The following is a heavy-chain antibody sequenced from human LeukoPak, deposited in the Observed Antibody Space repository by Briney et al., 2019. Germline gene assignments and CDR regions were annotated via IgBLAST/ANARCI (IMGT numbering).Heavy chain of an antibody. Sequence: SETLSLTCTVSGGSISSYYWSWIRQPPGKGLEWIGYIYYSGSTNYNPSLKSRVTISVDTSKNQFSLKLSSVTAADTAVYYCARERGGYCSGGSCYSPNWFDPWGQGALVTVSS. CDR1: GGSISSYY. CDR2: IYYSGST. CDR3: ARERGGYCSGGSCYSPNWFDP. D-gene: IGHD2-15*01. J-gene: IGHJ5*02. V-gene: IGHV4-59*01.